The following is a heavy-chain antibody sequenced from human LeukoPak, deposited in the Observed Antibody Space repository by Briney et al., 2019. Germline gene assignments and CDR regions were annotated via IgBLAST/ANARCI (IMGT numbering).Heavy chain of an antibody. J-gene: IGHJ4*02. CDR3: ARDREGDIVVVPAASFDY. V-gene: IGHV4-30-2*01. CDR2: IYHSGST. D-gene: IGHD2-2*01. CDR1: GGFISSGGYS. Sequence: SQTLSLTCAVSGGFISSGGYSWSWIRQPPGKGLEWIGYIYHSGSTYYNPSLKSRVTISVDTSKNQFSLKLSSVTAADTAVYYCARDREGDIVVVPAASFDYWGQGTLVTVSS.